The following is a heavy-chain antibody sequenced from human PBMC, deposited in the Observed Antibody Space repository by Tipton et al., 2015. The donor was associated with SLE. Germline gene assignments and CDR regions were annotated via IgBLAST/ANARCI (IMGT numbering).Heavy chain of an antibody. Sequence: TLSLTCTVSGGSISNYFWSWIRQPPGRLLQYIGYISYSGSTNYNPSLRSRVTISVDTSKNQFSLKVNSVTAADTAVYYCASLVSSNWYFDYWGQGTLVTVSS. V-gene: IGHV4-59*01. CDR1: GGSISNYF. CDR2: ISYSGST. D-gene: IGHD6-13*01. J-gene: IGHJ4*02. CDR3: ASLVSSNWYFDY.